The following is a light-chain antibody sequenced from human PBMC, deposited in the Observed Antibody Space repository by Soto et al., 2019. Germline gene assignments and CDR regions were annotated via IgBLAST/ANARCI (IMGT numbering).Light chain of an antibody. CDR2: AAS. CDR1: QGIRNF. V-gene: IGKV1-27*01. J-gene: IGKJ3*01. CDR3: QKYSSVPV. Sequence: DIQMTQSPTSLSASVGDRVTITCRASQGIRNFVAWYQQKPGKAPKLLIYAASTLQSGVPSRFSGSGSGTDFTLTINSLQPEDVETYSCQKYSSVPVFGPGTKVESK.